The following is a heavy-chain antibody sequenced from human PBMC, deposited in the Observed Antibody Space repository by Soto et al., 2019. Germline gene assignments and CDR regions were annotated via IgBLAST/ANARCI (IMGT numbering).Heavy chain of an antibody. CDR3: ARDGSGSSGNFDY. V-gene: IGHV1-18*01. Sequence: VSAKACSKAPGYSFTCNCLSSARQAPGQGLEWMGWISAYNGNTNYAQKLQGRVTMTTDTSTSTAYMELRSLRSDDTAVYYCARDGSGSSGNFDYWGQGTLVTVSS. J-gene: IGHJ4*02. CDR1: GYSFTCNC. D-gene: IGHD1-26*01. CDR2: ISAYNGNT.